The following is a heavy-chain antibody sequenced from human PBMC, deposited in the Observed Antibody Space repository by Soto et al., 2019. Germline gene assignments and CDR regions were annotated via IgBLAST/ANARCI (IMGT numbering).Heavy chain of an antibody. D-gene: IGHD6-19*01. Sequence: ASVKVSCKASGGTFSSYAISGVRQAPGQGLEWMGGIIPIFGTANYAQKFQGRVTITADESTSTAYMELSSLRSEDTAVYYCARSSGWYLYYYYGMDVWGQGTTVTVS. CDR3: ARSSGWYLYYYYGMDV. V-gene: IGHV1-69*13. J-gene: IGHJ6*02. CDR2: IIPIFGTA. CDR1: GGTFSSYA.